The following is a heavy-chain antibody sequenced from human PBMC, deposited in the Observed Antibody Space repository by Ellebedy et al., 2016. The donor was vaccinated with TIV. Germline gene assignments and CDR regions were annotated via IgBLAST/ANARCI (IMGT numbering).Heavy chain of an antibody. CDR1: GFTFSNYA. Sequence: PGGSLRLSCAASGFTFSNYAMSWVRQAPGKGLEWVSGFGLSGDTTYYLDSVKGRFTISRDNSKNTLYLQMNSLRVEDTAIYYCARGKSGTYIHHAFDYWGRGTLVTVSS. CDR3: ARGKSGTYIHHAFDY. D-gene: IGHD1-14*01. V-gene: IGHV3-23*01. CDR2: FGLSGDTT. J-gene: IGHJ4*02.